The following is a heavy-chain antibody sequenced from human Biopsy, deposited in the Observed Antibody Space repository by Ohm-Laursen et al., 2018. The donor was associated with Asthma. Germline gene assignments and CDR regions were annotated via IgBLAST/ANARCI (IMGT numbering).Heavy chain of an antibody. D-gene: IGHD2/OR15-2a*01. CDR1: GGYTGSSDHH. J-gene: IGHJ5*02. CDR3: ARVVSYEDIYFGIDV. Sequence: SQTLSLTCRVSGGYTGSSDHHWAWIRQAPGKGLEWIGFVFWSGSTHYSRSLERRVSISIDTATNEFSMKLWSVTPADTAVYFCARVVSYEDIYFGIDVWGRGTLVTVSS. V-gene: IGHV4-30-4*01. CDR2: VFWSGST.